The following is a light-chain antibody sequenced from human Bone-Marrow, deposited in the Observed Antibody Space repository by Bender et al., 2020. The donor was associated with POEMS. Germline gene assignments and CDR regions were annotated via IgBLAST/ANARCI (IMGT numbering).Light chain of an antibody. CDR1: SSDLGGYNY. CDR3: SSYTSSNTHVI. Sequence: QSALTQPASVSGSPGQSITISCTGTSSDLGGYNYVSWYQQHPGKAPKLMIYDVTDRPSGVSNRFSGSKSGTSVSLAISGLQAEDEADYFCSSYTSSNTHVIFGGGTKLTVL. CDR2: DVT. V-gene: IGLV2-14*03. J-gene: IGLJ2*01.